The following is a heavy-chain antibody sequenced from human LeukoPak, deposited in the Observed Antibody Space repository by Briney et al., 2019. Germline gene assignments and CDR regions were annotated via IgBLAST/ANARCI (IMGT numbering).Heavy chain of an antibody. V-gene: IGHV3-30*03. J-gene: IGHJ1*01. CDR3: ARGGSSWSAAEYFQH. CDR2: ISCDGSNK. Sequence: GGSLRLSCAASGFTFSSYGMHWVRQAPGKGLEWVAVISCDGSNKYYADSVKGRFTISRDNSKNTLYLQMNSLRAEDTAVYYCARGGSSWSAAEYFQHWGQGTLVTVSS. D-gene: IGHD6-13*01. CDR1: GFTFSSYG.